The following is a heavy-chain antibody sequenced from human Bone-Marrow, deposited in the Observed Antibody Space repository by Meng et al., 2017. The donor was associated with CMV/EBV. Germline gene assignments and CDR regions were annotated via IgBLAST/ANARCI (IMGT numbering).Heavy chain of an antibody. J-gene: IGHJ4*02. V-gene: IGHV4-59*08. CDR3: AQPPSVAPPSAFHS. CDR2: IYYSGST. Sequence: SETLSLTCTVSGGSISSYYWSWIRQPPGKGLEWIGYIYYSGSTNYNPPLKSRVTISVDTSKNQFSLKLSSVTAADTAVYYCAQPPSVAPPSAFHSWGQGTLVTVFS. D-gene: IGHD6-19*01. CDR1: GGSISSYY.